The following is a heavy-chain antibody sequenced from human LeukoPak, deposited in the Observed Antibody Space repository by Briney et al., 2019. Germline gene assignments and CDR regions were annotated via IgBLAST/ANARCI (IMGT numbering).Heavy chain of an antibody. CDR2: IIPIFGTP. V-gene: IGHV1-69*01. CDR3: AKGTYVVVTAALDY. Sequence: SVKVSCKASGGTVTTYTLTWVRQAPGQGLEWMGGIIPIFGTPNYAQKFQGRVTITADESTSTAYMELSSLRSEDTAVYYCAKGTYVVVTAALDYWGQGTLVTVSS. D-gene: IGHD2-21*02. CDR1: GGTVTTYT. J-gene: IGHJ4*02.